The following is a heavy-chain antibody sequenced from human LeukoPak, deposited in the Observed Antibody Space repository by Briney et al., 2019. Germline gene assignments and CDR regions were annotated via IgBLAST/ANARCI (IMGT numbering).Heavy chain of an antibody. J-gene: IGHJ6*03. CDR3: ARGGSSSWFPDYYYYYMDV. V-gene: IGHV4-59*01. CDR1: GGSISSYY. D-gene: IGHD6-13*01. CDR2: IYYSGST. Sequence: SETLSLTCTVSGGSISSYYWSWIRQPPGKGLEWIGYIYYSGSTNYNPSLKSRVTISVDTSKNQFSLKLSSVTAADTAVYYCARGGSSSWFPDYYYYYMDVWGKGTTVTVSS.